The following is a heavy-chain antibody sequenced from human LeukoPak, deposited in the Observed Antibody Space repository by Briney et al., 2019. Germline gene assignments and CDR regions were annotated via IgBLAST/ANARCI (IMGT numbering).Heavy chain of an antibody. J-gene: IGHJ6*03. CDR2: IRYDGSNK. Sequence: GGSLRLSCAASGFTFSSYGMHWVRQAPGKGLEWVAVIRYDGSNKYYADSVKGRFTISRDNSKNTLYLQMNSLTTDDTGVYYCAKDSQLDVGSDYYYYFYMDVWGRGTTVTVSS. V-gene: IGHV3-30*02. D-gene: IGHD1-1*01. CDR1: GFTFSSYG. CDR3: AKDSQLDVGSDYYYYFYMDV.